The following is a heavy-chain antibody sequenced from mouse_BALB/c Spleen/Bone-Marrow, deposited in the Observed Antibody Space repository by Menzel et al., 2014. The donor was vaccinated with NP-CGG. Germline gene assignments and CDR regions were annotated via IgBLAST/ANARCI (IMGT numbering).Heavy chain of an antibody. D-gene: IGHD2-2*01. V-gene: IGHV1-69*02. CDR1: GYTFTSYW. CDR2: IDPSDSYT. CDR3: ARGGNGYDCYWDCDV. J-gene: IGHJ1*01. Sequence: QVQLKESGAELVKPGASVKLSCKASGYTFTSYWMHWVKQRPGQGLEWIGEIDPSDSYTNYNQKFKGKATLTVDKSSSTAYMQLSSLTSEDSAVYYCARGGNGYDCYWDCDVWGAGTTVTVSS.